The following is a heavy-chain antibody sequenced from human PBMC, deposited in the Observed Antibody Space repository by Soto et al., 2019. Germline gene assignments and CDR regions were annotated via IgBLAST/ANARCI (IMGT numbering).Heavy chain of an antibody. CDR1: GYAFIKYG. V-gene: IGHV1-18*01. D-gene: IGHD2-2*01. CDR2: ISPYNGDT. J-gene: IGHJ6*02. Sequence: QVQLKQSGGEVKNSGASVKVSCQSAGYAFIKYGINWVRQAPGKGLEWLGWISPYNGDTNYAQSLQDRITMTRDTSTSIAYMELRNLRSNDTAVYYCARVGPIGVEPSAANFYFYPGMDVWGQGTTVIVS. CDR3: ARVGPIGVEPSAANFYFYPGMDV.